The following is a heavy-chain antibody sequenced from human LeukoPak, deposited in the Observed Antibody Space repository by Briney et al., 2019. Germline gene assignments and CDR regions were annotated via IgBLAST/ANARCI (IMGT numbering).Heavy chain of an antibody. CDR3: ARVRNLEWFDY. CDR1: GGSITSSVW. V-gene: IGHV4-4*02. D-gene: IGHD3-3*01. CDR2: IYHSGST. Sequence: PSETLSLTSAVSGGSITSSVWWRCVRQPPGKGLEWIAEIYHSGSTNCNPSLKSRLTMSVDTSKNQFSLKLSSVTAADTAVYYCARVRNLEWFDYWGQGTLVTVSS. J-gene: IGHJ5*01.